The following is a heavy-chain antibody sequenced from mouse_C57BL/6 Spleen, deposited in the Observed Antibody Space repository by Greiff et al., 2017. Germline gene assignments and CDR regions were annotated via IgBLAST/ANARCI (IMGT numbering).Heavy chain of an antibody. Sequence: VQVVESGAELVKPGASVKISCKASGYAFSSYWMNWVKQRPGKGLEWIGQIYPGDGDTNYNGKFKGKATLTADKSSSTAYLQLSSLTSEDSAVYFCARGDRNPRDYWGQGTTLTVSS. CDR2: IYPGDGDT. CDR1: GYAFSSYW. CDR3: ARGDRNPRDY. J-gene: IGHJ2*01. V-gene: IGHV1-80*01. D-gene: IGHD2-14*01.